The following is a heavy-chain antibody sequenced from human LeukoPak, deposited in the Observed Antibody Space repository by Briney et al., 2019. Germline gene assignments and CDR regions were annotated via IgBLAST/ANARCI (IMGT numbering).Heavy chain of an antibody. CDR1: GGSISSYY. Sequence: SETLSLTCTVSGGSISSYYWSWIRQPPGKGLEWIGYIYYSGSTNYNPSLKSRVTISVDTSKNQFSLKLSSLTAADTAVYYCARETSQKGAHYMDVWGKGTTVTISS. V-gene: IGHV4-59*01. J-gene: IGHJ6*03. D-gene: IGHD3-16*01. CDR2: IYYSGST. CDR3: ARETSQKGAHYMDV.